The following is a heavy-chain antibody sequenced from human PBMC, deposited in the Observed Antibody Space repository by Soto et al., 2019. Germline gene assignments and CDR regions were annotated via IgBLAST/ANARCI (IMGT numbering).Heavy chain of an antibody. D-gene: IGHD5-18*01. CDR1: GGSISSGGYY. CDR3: ARSGYSYGPNPLLY. Sequence: QVQLQESGPGLVKPSQTLSLTCTVSGGSISSGGYYWSWIRQHPGKGLEWIGYIYYSGCTYYNPSLKSRVTLSVETSKTQFSLKMSSVTAADTAVYYCARSGYSYGPNPLLYWGQGTLVTVSS. J-gene: IGHJ4*02. V-gene: IGHV4-31*03. CDR2: IYYSGCT.